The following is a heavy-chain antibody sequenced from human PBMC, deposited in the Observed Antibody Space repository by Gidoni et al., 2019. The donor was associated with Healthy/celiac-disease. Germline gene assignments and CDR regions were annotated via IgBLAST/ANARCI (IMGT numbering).Heavy chain of an antibody. J-gene: IGHJ6*02. CDR2: IYHSGST. V-gene: IGHV4-4*02. D-gene: IGHD3-22*01. CDR3: ARGAYYDSIVGYYYYGMDV. CDR1: GGSISRSNW. Sequence: QVPLQDSGPGLVKPSGTLSLPCPVPGGSISRSNWWSWVRQPPGKGLEWIGEIYHSGSTNYNPSLKSRVTISVDKSKNQFSLKLSSVTAADTAVYYCARGAYYDSIVGYYYYGMDVWGQGTTVTVSS.